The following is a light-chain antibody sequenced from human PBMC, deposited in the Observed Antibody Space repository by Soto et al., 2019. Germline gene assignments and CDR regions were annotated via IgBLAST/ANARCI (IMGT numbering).Light chain of an antibody. V-gene: IGKV3-20*01. CDR1: QNIRNY. J-gene: IGKJ4*01. CDR3: QQYDSSPRT. Sequence: EIVLTQSPGTLSLSPGERATLSCRASQNIRNYLAWYQHKPGQAPRLLIYDASSRATGIPDRFSGSGSGTDFTLTISRLESEDFAVYYCQQYDSSPRTFGGGTKVEIK. CDR2: DAS.